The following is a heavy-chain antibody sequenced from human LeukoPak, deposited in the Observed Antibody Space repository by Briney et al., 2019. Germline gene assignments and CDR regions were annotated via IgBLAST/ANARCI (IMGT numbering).Heavy chain of an antibody. D-gene: IGHD3-9*01. V-gene: IGHV3-49*04. CDR1: GFTFGDYA. CDR2: IRSKAYGGTT. J-gene: IGHJ4*02. CDR3: TRVRHERQDILTGYYPYYFDY. Sequence: GRSLRLSCTASGFTFGDYAMSWVRQAPGKGLEWVGFIRSKAYGGTTEYAASVKGRFTISRDDSKSIAYLQMNSLKTEDTAVYYWTRVRHERQDILTGYYPYYFDYWGQGTLVTVSS.